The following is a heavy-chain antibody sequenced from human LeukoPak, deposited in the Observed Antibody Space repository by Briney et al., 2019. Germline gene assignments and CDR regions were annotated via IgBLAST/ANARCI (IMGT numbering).Heavy chain of an antibody. Sequence: PGGSLSLSCAASGFTSSSYEMNRVRQAPGKGLEWVSYISSSGSTIYYADSVKGRFTISRDNAKNSLYLQMNSLRAEDTAVYYCAELGIAMIGGVWGKGTTVTISS. J-gene: IGHJ6*04. CDR3: AELGIAMIGGV. CDR1: GFTSSSYE. V-gene: IGHV3-48*03. D-gene: IGHD3-10*02. CDR2: ISSSGSTI.